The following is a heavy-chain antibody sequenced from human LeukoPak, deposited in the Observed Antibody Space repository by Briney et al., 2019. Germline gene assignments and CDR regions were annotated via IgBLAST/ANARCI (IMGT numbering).Heavy chain of an antibody. J-gene: IGHJ4*02. Sequence: GGSLRLSCAASGFTFGSYAMSWVRQAPGKGLEWVSAISGSGGSTYYADSVKGRFTISRDNSKNTLYLQMDSLRAEDTAVYYCAKLWVMITFGGVIDIEAPGSSGDYWGQGTLVTVSS. CDR2: ISGSGGST. CDR3: AKLWVMITFGGVIDIEAPGSSGDY. V-gene: IGHV3-23*01. CDR1: GFTFGSYA. D-gene: IGHD3-16*02.